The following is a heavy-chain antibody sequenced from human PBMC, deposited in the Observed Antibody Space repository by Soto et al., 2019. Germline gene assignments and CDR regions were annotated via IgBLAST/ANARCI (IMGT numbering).Heavy chain of an antibody. J-gene: IGHJ3*02. V-gene: IGHV3-7*01. CDR1: GFTFSSYW. CDR3: VSDRYCSSTSCYTGAFDI. D-gene: IGHD2-2*02. Sequence: GGSLRLSCAASGFTFSSYWMSWVRQAPGKGLEWVANIKQDGSEKYYVDSVKGRFTISRDNAKNSLYLQMNSLRAEDTAVYYCVSDRYCSSTSCYTGAFDIWGQGTMVTVSS. CDR2: IKQDGSEK.